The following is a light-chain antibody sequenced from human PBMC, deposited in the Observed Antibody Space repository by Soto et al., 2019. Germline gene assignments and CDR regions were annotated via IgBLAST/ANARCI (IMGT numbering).Light chain of an antibody. CDR3: QQYNNYSPWT. V-gene: IGKV1-5*03. CDR1: QSISSW. J-gene: IGKJ1*01. CDR2: KAS. Sequence: DIQMTQSPSTLSASVGDRVTITCRASQSISSWLAWYQQKPGKAPKLLIYKASSFESGVPSRFSGSGSGTEFTLTISSLQPDDFASYYCQQYNNYSPWTFGQGTKVEIK.